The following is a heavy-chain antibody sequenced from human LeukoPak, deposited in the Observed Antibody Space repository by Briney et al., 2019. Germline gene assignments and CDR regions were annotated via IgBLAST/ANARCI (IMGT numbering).Heavy chain of an antibody. Sequence: SETLSLTCSVSGGSISGNYWSWIRQPPGKALDWIGYIYYSGTTNYNPSLKSRVTISLDTSKNQFSLKLSSVTAADTAVYYCARPDNYYYMDVWGKGTTVTVSS. J-gene: IGHJ6*03. CDR3: ARPDNYYYMDV. CDR2: IYYSGTT. D-gene: IGHD3-22*01. CDR1: GGSISGNY. V-gene: IGHV4-59*08.